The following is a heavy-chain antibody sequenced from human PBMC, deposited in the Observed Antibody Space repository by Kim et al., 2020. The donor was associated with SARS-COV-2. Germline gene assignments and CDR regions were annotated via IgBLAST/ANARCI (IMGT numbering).Heavy chain of an antibody. J-gene: IGHJ3*02. CDR3: ARAHPYCSGGSCYPDYDAFDI. Sequence: SETLSLTCAVYGGSFSGYYWSWIRQPPGKGLEWIGEINHSGSTNYNPSLKSRVTISVDTSKNQFSLKLSSVTAADTAVYYCARAHPYCSGGSCYPDYDAFDIWGQGTMVTVSS. CDR1: GGSFSGYY. CDR2: INHSGST. V-gene: IGHV4-34*01. D-gene: IGHD2-15*01.